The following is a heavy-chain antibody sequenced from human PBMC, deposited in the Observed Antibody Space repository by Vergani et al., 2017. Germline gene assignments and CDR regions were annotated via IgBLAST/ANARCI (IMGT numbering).Heavy chain of an antibody. D-gene: IGHD1-7*01. V-gene: IGHV3-7*01. CDR3: ARGNSLGSY. J-gene: IGHJ4*02. Sequence: VQLVESGGGLVQPGGSLRLSCAASGFIFSSYWMHWVRQAPGKGLEWVAAIKEDGSEKQYVDSVKGRFTISRDNAKKSLYLQMNSLRGEDTAVYYCARGNSLGSYWGQGTLVTVSS. CDR1: GFIFSSYW. CDR2: IKEDGSEK.